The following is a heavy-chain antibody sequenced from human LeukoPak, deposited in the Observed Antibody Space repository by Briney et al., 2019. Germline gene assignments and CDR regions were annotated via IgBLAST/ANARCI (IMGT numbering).Heavy chain of an antibody. CDR3: AREAKITMIVVGLDY. CDR2: ISYDGSNK. CDR1: GFTFSSYA. J-gene: IGHJ4*02. V-gene: IGHV3-30*01. Sequence: GGSLRLSCAASGFTFSSYAMHWVRQAPGKGLEWVAVISYDGSNKYYADSVKGRFTISRDNSKNTLYLQMNSLRAADTAVYYCAREAKITMIVVGLDYWGQGTLVTVSS. D-gene: IGHD3-22*01.